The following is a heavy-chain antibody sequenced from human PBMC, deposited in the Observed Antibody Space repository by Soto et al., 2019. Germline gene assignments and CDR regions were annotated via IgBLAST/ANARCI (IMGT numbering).Heavy chain of an antibody. D-gene: IGHD3-22*01. CDR1: GYTFTSYY. V-gene: IGHV1-46*01. CDR2: INPSGGST. CDR3: ARLKPNYYDSSGYQGYFDY. Sequence: ASVKVSCKASGYTFTSYYMHWVRQAPGQGLEWMGIINPSGGSTSYAQKFQGRVTMTRDTSTSTVYMELSSLRSEDMAVYYCARLKPNYYDSSGYQGYFDYWGQGTLVTVSS. J-gene: IGHJ4*02.